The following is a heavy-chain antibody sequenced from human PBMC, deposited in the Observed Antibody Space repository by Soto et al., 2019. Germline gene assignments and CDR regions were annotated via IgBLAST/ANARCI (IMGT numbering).Heavy chain of an antibody. J-gene: IGHJ1*01. CDR3: VRSLYYYDSSGYPELISEVNAEYFEH. V-gene: IGHV3-23*01. Sequence: GGSLRLSCAASGFTFSSYAMSWVRQAPGKGLEWVSAISGSGGSTYYADSVKGRFTISRDNSKNTLYLQMNSLRAEDTAVSYCVRSLYYYDSSGYPELISEVNAEYFEHWGQGTLVTVSS. CDR1: GFTFSSYA. CDR2: ISGSGGST. D-gene: IGHD3-22*01.